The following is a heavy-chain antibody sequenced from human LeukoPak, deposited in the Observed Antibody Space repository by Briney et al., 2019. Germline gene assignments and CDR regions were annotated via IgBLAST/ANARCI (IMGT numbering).Heavy chain of an antibody. CDR3: ARGLRYPSRMDV. CDR2: INHSGST. J-gene: IGHJ6*04. V-gene: IGHV4-34*01. CDR1: GGSFSGYY. Sequence: PSETLSLTCAVYGGSFSGYYWSWIRQPPGNGLEWIGEINHSGSTNYNPSLKSRVTISVDTSKNQFSLKLSSVTAADTAVYYCARGLRYPSRMDVWGKGTTVTVSS. D-gene: IGHD3-9*01.